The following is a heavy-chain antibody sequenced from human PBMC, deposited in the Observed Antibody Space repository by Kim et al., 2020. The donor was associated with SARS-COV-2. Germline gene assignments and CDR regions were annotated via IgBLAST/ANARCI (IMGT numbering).Heavy chain of an antibody. D-gene: IGHD3-22*01. V-gene: IGHV4-34*01. CDR3: ARVGYYDSSGYSSSDFDY. CDR1: GGSFSGYY. Sequence: SETLSLTCAVYGGSFSGYYWSWIRQPPGKGLEWIGEINHSGSTNYNPSLKSRVTISVDTSKNQFSLKLSSVTAADTAVYYCARVGYYDSSGYSSSDFDYWGRGTLVTVSS. J-gene: IGHJ4*02. CDR2: INHSGST.